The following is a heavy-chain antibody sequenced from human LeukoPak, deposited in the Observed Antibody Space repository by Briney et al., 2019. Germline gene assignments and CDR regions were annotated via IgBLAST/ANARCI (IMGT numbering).Heavy chain of an antibody. V-gene: IGHV1-69*04. CDR2: IIPIFGIA. D-gene: IGHD6-6*01. Sequence: SVKVSCKASGGTFSSYAISWVGQAPGQGLEWMGRIIPIFGIANYAQKFQGRVTITADKSTSTAYMELSSLRSEDTAVYYCARAIDSSSSHFFDYWGQGTLVTVSS. CDR3: ARAIDSSSSHFFDY. J-gene: IGHJ4*02. CDR1: GGTFSSYA.